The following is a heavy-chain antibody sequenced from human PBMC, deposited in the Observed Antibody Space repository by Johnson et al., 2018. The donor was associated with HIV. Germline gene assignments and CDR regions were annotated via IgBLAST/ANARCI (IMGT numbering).Heavy chain of an antibody. Sequence: VQLVESGGGLVKPGGSLRLSCAASGFTFDDYAMHWVRQAPGKGLEWVSGISWNSGSIGYADSVKGRFTISRDNAKNSLYLQMNSLRAEDTALYYCAKDTRRKLVMITFGGVIAYHWGQGTMVTVSS. CDR1: GFTFDDYA. D-gene: IGHD3-16*02. V-gene: IGHV3-9*01. CDR2: ISWNSGSI. CDR3: AKDTRRKLVMITFGGVIAYH. J-gene: IGHJ3*01.